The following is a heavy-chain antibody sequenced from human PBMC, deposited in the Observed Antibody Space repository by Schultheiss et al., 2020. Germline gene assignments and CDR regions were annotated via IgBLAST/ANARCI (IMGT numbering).Heavy chain of an antibody. D-gene: IGHD3-22*01. Sequence: GGSLRLSCAASGFTFSSYAMSWVRQAPGKGLEWVSAISGSGGSTYYADSVKGRFTISRDNSKNTLYLQMNSLRAEDTAVYYCAREGSSGYYVVSPYFDLWGRGTLVNVYS. J-gene: IGHJ2*01. CDR1: GFTFSSYA. V-gene: IGHV3-23*01. CDR2: ISGSGGST. CDR3: AREGSSGYYVVSPYFDL.